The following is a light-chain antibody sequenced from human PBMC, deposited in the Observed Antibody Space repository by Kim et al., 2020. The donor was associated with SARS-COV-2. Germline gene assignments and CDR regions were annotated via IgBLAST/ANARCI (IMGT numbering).Light chain of an antibody. V-gene: IGKV3-15*01. J-gene: IGKJ2*01. CDR3: QQYNSWYT. Sequence: LSVSPGERATLSCRASQSVSNNLAWYQQKLGQAPRLLVYGASTRATGIPARFSGSGFGTDFTLTISSLQSEDFAVYYCQQYNSWYTFGQGTKLEI. CDR1: QSVSNN. CDR2: GAS.